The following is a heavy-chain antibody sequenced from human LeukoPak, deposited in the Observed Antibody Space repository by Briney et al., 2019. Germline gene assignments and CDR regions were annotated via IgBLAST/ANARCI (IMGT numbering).Heavy chain of an antibody. D-gene: IGHD6-19*01. V-gene: IGHV4-4*07. CDR1: GGSISSYY. Sequence: SETLSLTCTVSGGSISSYYWSWIRQPAGKGLEWIGRIYTSGSTNYNPSLKSRVTMSVDTSKNQFSLKPSSATAADTAVYYCARGAVAGTIEYYYYYGMDVWGQGTTVTVSS. J-gene: IGHJ6*02. CDR2: IYTSGST. CDR3: ARGAVAGTIEYYYYYGMDV.